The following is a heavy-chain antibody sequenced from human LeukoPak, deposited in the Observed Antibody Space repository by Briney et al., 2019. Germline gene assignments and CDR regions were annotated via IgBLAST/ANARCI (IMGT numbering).Heavy chain of an antibody. CDR1: GFTFSDYN. V-gene: IGHV3-11*01. CDR2: ITNGGSTI. J-gene: IGHJ6*02. Sequence: GGSLRLSCAASGFTFSDYNMNWVRQAPGKGLEWVSYITNGGSTIHHADSVKGRFTISRDNAKKTLYLQMNSLRAEDTAVYYCARSIGLTGGGVDVWGQGTAVTVSS. D-gene: IGHD3-9*01. CDR3: ARSIGLTGGGVDV.